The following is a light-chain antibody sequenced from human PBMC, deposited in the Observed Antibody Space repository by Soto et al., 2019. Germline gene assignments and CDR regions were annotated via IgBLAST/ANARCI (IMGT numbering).Light chain of an antibody. CDR1: QNVLYKSNNENY. CDR3: QLYYNTPPST. J-gene: IGKJ2*01. CDR2: WAS. Sequence: DIVMTQSPDSLAVSLGERATINCKSSQNVLYKSNNENYLAWYQQKPGQPPKLLIYWASTRKPGVPDRFSGSRSGSDSTLTISSLHAEDVAVYYGQLYYNTPPSTFGQGTKLEI. V-gene: IGKV4-1*01.